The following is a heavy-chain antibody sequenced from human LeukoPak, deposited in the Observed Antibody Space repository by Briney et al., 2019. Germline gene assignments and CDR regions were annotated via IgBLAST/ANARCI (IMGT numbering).Heavy chain of an antibody. CDR3: ARAYSGSYYTASDY. Sequence: GGSLRLSCAASGFTFDDYGMSWVRQAPGKGLEWVSGINWNGGSTGYADSVKGRFTISRDNAKNSLYLQMNSLRAEDTALYYCARAYSGSYYTASDYWGQGTLVTVSS. CDR2: INWNGGST. V-gene: IGHV3-20*04. J-gene: IGHJ4*02. CDR1: GFTFDDYG. D-gene: IGHD1-26*01.